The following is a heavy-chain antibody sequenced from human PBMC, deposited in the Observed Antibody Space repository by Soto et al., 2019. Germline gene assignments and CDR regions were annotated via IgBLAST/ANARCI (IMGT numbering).Heavy chain of an antibody. CDR2: IWYDGSNK. CDR1: GFTFSSYG. D-gene: IGHD1-1*01. V-gene: IGHV3-33*01. CDR3: ARGYPSTLYYYYYMVV. Sequence: GGSLRLSCAASGFTFSSYGMHWVRQAPGKGLEWVAVIWYDGSNKYYADSVKGRFTISRDNSKNTLYLQMNSLRAEDTAVYYCARGYPSTLYYYYYMVVWGKGTTVTVAS. J-gene: IGHJ6*03.